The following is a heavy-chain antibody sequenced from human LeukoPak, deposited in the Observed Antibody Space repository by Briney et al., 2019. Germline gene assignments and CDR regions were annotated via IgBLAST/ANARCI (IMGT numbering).Heavy chain of an antibody. D-gene: IGHD1-26*01. CDR1: GFTFSSYS. CDR3: ARDSTRGSYAAGIDY. V-gene: IGHV3-48*01. J-gene: IGHJ4*02. Sequence: PGGSLRLSCAASGFTFSSYSMNWVRQAPGKGLEWVSYISSSSSTIYYADSVKGRFTIFRDNAKNSLYLQMNSLRAEDTAVYYCARDSTRGSYAAGIDYWGQGTLVTVSS. CDR2: ISSSSSTI.